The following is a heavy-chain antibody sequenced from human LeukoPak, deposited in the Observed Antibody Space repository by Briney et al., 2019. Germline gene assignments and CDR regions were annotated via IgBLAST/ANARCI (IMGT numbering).Heavy chain of an antibody. D-gene: IGHD3-22*01. CDR3: ARTTYYYDSSGPRWFDL. CDR2: ISAYNGNT. Sequence: ASVKVSCKASGYTFTSYGISWVRQAPGQGLEWMGWISAYNGNTNYAQKLQGRVTMTTDTSTSTAYMELRSLRSDDTAVYYCARTTYYYDSSGPRWFDLWGQGTLVTVSS. CDR1: GYTFTSYG. J-gene: IGHJ5*02. V-gene: IGHV1-18*01.